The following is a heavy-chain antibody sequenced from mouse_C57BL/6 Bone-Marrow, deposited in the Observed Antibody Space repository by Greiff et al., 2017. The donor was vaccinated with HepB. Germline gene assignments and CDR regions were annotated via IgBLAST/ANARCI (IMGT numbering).Heavy chain of an antibody. Sequence: VRLQQSGAELVRPGASVKLSCTASGFNIKDDYMHWVKQRPEQGLEWIGWIDPENGDTEYASKFQGKATITADTSSNTAYLQLSSLTSEDTAVYYCTTRTGTTFDYWGQGTTLTVSS. CDR3: TTRTGTTFDY. D-gene: IGHD4-1*01. V-gene: IGHV14-4*01. J-gene: IGHJ2*01. CDR1: GFNIKDDY. CDR2: IDPENGDT.